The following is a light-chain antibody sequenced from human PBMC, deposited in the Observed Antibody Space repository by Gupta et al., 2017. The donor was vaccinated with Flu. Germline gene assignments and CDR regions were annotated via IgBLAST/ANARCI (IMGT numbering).Light chain of an antibody. V-gene: IGLV2-14*04. Sequence: IPCIGITSDVGGYHSVSWYQQRPGTAPKLMIYDVTNRHSGISNRFSGYQSGNTASLTISGLQAQAEDDYYCSSYTRGSTLAGAFGGGTRL. CDR1: TSDVGGYHS. CDR2: DVT. J-gene: IGLJ2*01. CDR3: SSYTRGSTLAGA.